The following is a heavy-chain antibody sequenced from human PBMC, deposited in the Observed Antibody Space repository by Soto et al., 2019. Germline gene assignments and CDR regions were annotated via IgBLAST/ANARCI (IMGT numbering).Heavy chain of an antibody. Sequence: QLQLQESGSGLVKPSQTLSRTCAVSGGSISSGGYSWSWIRQPPGKGLEWIGYIYHSGSTYYNPSLKRRVNISVDRSKNQCSLKLSSVTAADTAVYYCAGGIAARPLGYWGQGTLVTVSS. CDR3: AGGIAARPLGY. CDR1: GGSISSGGYS. D-gene: IGHD6-6*01. J-gene: IGHJ4*02. V-gene: IGHV4-30-2*01. CDR2: IYHSGST.